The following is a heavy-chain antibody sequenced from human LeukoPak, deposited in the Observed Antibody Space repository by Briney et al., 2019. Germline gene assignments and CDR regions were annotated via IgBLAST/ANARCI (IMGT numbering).Heavy chain of an antibody. CDR1: GYSISSGHY. V-gene: IGHV4-38-2*02. D-gene: IGHD5-24*01. CDR2: IYHSGST. Sequence: SETLSLTCTVSGYSISSGHYWGWIRHPPGKGLEWIGNIYHSGSTYYNPSLKSRVTISVDTSKNQFSLKVSSVTAADTAVYFCARGLRDGYTLFYFDYWGQGTLVTVSS. CDR3: ARGLRDGYTLFYFDY. J-gene: IGHJ4*02.